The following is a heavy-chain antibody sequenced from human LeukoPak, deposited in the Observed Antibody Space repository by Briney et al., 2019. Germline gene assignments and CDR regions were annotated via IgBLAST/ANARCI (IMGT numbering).Heavy chain of an antibody. V-gene: IGHV3-30*02. Sequence: GGSLRLSCAASGFTFSSYGMHWVRQAPGKGLEWVAFIRLDGSDEYYGDSVKGRFTISRDNSKNTLYLQMNSLRPEDTAVYYCARDHSQNFDYWGQGTLVTVSS. CDR3: ARDHSQNFDY. CDR1: GFTFSSYG. J-gene: IGHJ4*02. D-gene: IGHD5-18*01. CDR2: IRLDGSDE.